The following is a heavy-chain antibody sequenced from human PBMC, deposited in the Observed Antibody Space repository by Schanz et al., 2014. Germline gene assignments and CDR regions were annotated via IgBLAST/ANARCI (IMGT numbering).Heavy chain of an antibody. Sequence: QVQLVQSGAEVKKPGASVKVSCQASGYTFAGHAVHWVRQAPGQGLEWMGKINPSSGTTRIAQNCQGRLTVTRDTSTSTVNMELSSLRSEDTAVYYCARGGFFDSTSFDSWGQGTLVTVSS. CDR2: INPSSGTT. CDR3: ARGGFFDSTSFDS. J-gene: IGHJ4*02. D-gene: IGHD2-2*01. V-gene: IGHV1-46*03. CDR1: GYTFAGHA.